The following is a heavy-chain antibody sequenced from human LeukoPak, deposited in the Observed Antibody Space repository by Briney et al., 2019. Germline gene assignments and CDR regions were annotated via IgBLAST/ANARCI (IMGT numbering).Heavy chain of an antibody. Sequence: SETLSLTCTVSGGSISSYYWSWIRQPPGKGLEWIGYIYYSGSTNYNPSLKSRVTISVDTSKNQFSLKLSSVTVADTAVYYCAREGSQYGMDVWGQGTTVTVSS. CDR3: AREGSQYGMDV. CDR1: GGSISSYY. V-gene: IGHV4-59*01. CDR2: IYYSGST. J-gene: IGHJ6*02.